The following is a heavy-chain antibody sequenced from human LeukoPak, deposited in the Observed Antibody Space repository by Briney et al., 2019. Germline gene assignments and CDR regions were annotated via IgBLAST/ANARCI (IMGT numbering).Heavy chain of an antibody. CDR2: INNDGGEK. D-gene: IGHD2-2*01. CDR3: ARDPVPYVENNWFDP. V-gene: IGHV3-7*01. J-gene: IGHJ5*02. CDR1: GFAFDIYW. Sequence: GGSLRLSCSAFGFAFDIYWMTWVRQAPGKGLECVANINNDGGEKFYVDSVKGRFTISRDNAHNSLYLHMDSLRADDTAVYYCARDPVPYVENNWFDPWGQGTMVTVSS.